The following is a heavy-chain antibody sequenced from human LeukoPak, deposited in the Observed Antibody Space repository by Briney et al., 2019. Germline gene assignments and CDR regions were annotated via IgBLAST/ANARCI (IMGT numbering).Heavy chain of an antibody. D-gene: IGHD3-10*01. CDR1: GFRFSSSG. CDR2: ISFDGSNK. J-gene: IGHJ4*02. V-gene: IGHV3-30*18. CDR3: AKDAGTWGCGYYFDS. Sequence: PGRSLRLSCAASGFRFSSSGMHWVRQAPGKGLEWVAVISFDGSNKYYADSVKGRFTISRDNSKNTLYLQMNSLRAEDTAVYHCAKDAGTWGCGYYFDSWGQGTLVTVSS.